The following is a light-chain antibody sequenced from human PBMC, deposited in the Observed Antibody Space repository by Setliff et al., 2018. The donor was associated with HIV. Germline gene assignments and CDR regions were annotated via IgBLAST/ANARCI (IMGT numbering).Light chain of an antibody. CDR1: SSDVGGYNY. J-gene: IGLJ1*01. V-gene: IGLV2-14*01. Sequence: QSVLTQPASVSGSPGQSITISCTGTSSDVGGYNYVSWYQQPPGKAPKLIIYEVRNRPSGVSNRFSGSKSGNTASLTISGLQAEDEADYYCSSYAISNTLPFGTGTKGTV. CDR3: SSYAISNTLP. CDR2: EVR.